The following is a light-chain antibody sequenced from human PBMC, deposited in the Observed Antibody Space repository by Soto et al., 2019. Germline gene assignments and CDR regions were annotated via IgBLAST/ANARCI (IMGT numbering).Light chain of an antibody. J-gene: IGLJ1*01. CDR2: EVS. V-gene: IGLV2-14*01. CDR3: RPYTGSSPLYV. CDR1: SSDIGGYNY. Sequence: QSVLAHLASVCVSPGQSITISCTVTSSDIGGYNYVSWYQQHPGKVPKLMIFEVSNRPPGVSYRFTGSKSGNTACLTISGLQAEYEPDDPSRPYTGSSPLYVFGTGTKVTV.